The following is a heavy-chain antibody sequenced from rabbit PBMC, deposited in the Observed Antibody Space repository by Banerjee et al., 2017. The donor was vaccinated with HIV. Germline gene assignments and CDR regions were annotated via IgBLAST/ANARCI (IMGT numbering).Heavy chain of an antibody. CDR1: GFTLSSYW. J-gene: IGHJ4*01. V-gene: IGHV1S40*01. Sequence: QSLEESGGDLVKPGASLTLTCTASGFTLSSYWMCWVRQAPGKGLEWIACIYAGNSDNTYYASWAKGRFTISKTSSTTVTLQMTSLTAADTATYFCARDYYTYDYGYYAYAHYFNLWGQGTLVTVS. CDR2: IYAGNSDNT. D-gene: IGHD6-1*01. CDR3: ARDYYTYDYGYYAYAHYFNL.